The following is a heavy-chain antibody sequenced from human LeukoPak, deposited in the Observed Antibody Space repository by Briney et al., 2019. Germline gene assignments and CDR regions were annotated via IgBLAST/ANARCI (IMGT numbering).Heavy chain of an antibody. Sequence: SETLSLTCAVYGGSFSDYYWSWIRQPPGKGLEWIGEINHSGSTTYNPSLKSRVTISVDTSKNQFSLKLSSVTAADTAMYYCASVPLRVGHLPNYFDYWGQGTLATVSS. CDR3: ASVPLRVGHLPNYFDY. CDR2: INHSGST. CDR1: GGSFSDYY. V-gene: IGHV4-34*01. J-gene: IGHJ4*02.